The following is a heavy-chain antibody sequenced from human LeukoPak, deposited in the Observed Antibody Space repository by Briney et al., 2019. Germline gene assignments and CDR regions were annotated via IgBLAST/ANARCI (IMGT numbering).Heavy chain of an antibody. J-gene: IGHJ6*02. CDR2: IYYSGST. D-gene: IGHD3-10*01. Sequence: SETLSLTCTVSGFSINSYYMSWIRQPPGKGLEWIGYIYYSGSTNYNPSLKSRVTISLDTSKSQFSLKLNSVTAADTAVYYCARDRGGLDVWGQGTTVTVSS. CDR1: GFSINSYY. V-gene: IGHV4-59*01. CDR3: ARDRGGLDV.